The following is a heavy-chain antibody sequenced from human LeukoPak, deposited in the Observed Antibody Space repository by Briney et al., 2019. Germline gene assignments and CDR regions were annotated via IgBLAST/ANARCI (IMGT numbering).Heavy chain of an antibody. J-gene: IGHJ3*02. D-gene: IGHD2-21*02. V-gene: IGHV3-23*01. CDR2: ISGSGGST. CDR3: AKLGYCGGDCHLGAFDT. Sequence: AGGSLRLSWAASGFTFSSYAMSWVRQAPGKGLEWVSAISGSGGSTYYADSVKGRFTISRDNSKNTLYLQMNSLRAEDTAVYYCAKLGYCGGDCHLGAFDTWGQGTMVTVSS. CDR1: GFTFSSYA.